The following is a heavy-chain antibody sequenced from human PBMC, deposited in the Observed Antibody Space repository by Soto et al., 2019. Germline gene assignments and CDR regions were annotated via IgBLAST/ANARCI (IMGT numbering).Heavy chain of an antibody. CDR1: GFTFSSYD. CDR3: ARVGYYYDSSGYYSHDAFDI. CDR2: IGTAGDT. Sequence: GGSLRLSCAASGFTFSSYDMHWVRQATGKGLEWVSAIGTAGDTYYPGSVKGRFTISRENAKNSLYLQMNSLRAEDTAVYYCARVGYYYDSSGYYSHDAFDIWGQGTMVTVSS. J-gene: IGHJ3*02. D-gene: IGHD3-22*01. V-gene: IGHV3-13*01.